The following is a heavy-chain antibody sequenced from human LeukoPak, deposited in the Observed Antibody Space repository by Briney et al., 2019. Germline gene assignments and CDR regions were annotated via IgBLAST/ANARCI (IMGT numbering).Heavy chain of an antibody. J-gene: IGHJ4*02. CDR2: ISYDGSDK. CDR3: AREVVAVLPDASTNDY. D-gene: IGHD2-2*01. V-gene: IGHV3-30*04. CDR1: GFTFSSYA. Sequence: PGKSLRLSCAASGFTFSSYAMHGVRQAPGKGREWVALISYDGSDKYYADTVEGRFTISRDNSKSTVHLQMNSLRTEDTAVYFCAREVVAVLPDASTNDYWGQGDLVFVSS.